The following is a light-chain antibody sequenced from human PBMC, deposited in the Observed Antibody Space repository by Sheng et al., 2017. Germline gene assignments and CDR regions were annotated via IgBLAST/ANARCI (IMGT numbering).Light chain of an antibody. J-gene: IGKJ2*01. CDR1: QSVSSSY. Sequence: EIVLTQSPGTLSLSPGERATLSCRASQSVSSSYLAWYQQKPGQAPRLLIYGTSNRATGIPDRFSGSGSGTDFTLTISRLEPEDFAVYYCQQYGSSPSTFGQGTKLE. V-gene: IGKV3-20*01. CDR2: GTS. CDR3: QQYGSSPST.